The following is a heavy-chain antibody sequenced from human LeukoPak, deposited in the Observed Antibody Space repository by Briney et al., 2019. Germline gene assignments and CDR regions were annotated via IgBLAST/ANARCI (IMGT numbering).Heavy chain of an antibody. J-gene: IGHJ4*02. CDR1: GYTFTSYG. D-gene: IGHD3-16*02. CDR2: ISAYNGNT. Sequence: ASVKVSCKASGYTFTSYGISWVRQAPGQGLEWMVWISAYNGNTNYAQKLQGRVTMTTDTSTSTAYMELRSLRSDDTAVYYCARDTDDYVWGSYRRHFDYWGQGTLVTVSS. CDR3: ARDTDDYVWGSYRRHFDY. V-gene: IGHV1-18*04.